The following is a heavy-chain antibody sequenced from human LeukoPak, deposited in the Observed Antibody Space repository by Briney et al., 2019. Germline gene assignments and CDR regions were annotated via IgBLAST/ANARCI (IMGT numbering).Heavy chain of an antibody. D-gene: IGHD3-22*01. Sequence: SETLSLTCSVSNASIISSSYYWGWIRQPPGKGLEWIGSIYYRGRTYYNPSLKIRVTISADTSKNQFSLNLNSVTASDTAVYYCARRKILDDNYDSSGYYVDQWGQGSLVTVSS. V-gene: IGHV4-39*01. CDR2: IYYRGRT. J-gene: IGHJ4*02. CDR1: NASIISSSYY. CDR3: ARRKILDDNYDSSGYYVDQ.